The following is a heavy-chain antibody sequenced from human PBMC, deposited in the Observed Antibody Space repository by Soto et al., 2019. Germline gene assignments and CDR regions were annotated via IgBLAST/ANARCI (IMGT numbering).Heavy chain of an antibody. V-gene: IGHV1-69*01. CDR2: TIPMFGTP. Sequence: QVQLVQSGAEMQQPGASVRVSCKASGGTFSKYAFSWVRQAPGQGLEWLGGTIPMFGTPNYAQKFQGSVAISADESTATVYMELSSLRSEDTAVYFCARPLRDRNYYYGMAVWGQGTTVTVSS. J-gene: IGHJ6*02. CDR3: ARPLRDRNYYYGMAV. CDR1: GGTFSKYA. D-gene: IGHD3-22*01.